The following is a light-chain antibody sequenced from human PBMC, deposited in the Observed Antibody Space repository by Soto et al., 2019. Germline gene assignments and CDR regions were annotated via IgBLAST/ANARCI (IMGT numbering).Light chain of an antibody. CDR2: ENN. CDR1: SSNIGNNY. J-gene: IGLJ1*01. CDR3: GTWDSSLSAEV. V-gene: IGLV1-51*02. Sequence: SVLTQPPSVSAAPGQKVTISCSGSSSNIGNNYVSWYQQLPGTAPKLLIYENNKRPSGIPDRFSGSKSGTSATLGITGLQTGDEADYYCGTWDSSLSAEVFGTGTKVTVL.